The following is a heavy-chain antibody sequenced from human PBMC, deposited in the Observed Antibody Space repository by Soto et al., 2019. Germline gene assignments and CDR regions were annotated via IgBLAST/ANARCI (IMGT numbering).Heavy chain of an antibody. Sequence: GGSLRLSCAASGFTFSSYWMSWVRQAPGKGLEWVANIKQDGSEKYYVDSVKGRFTISRDNAKNSLYLQMNSLRAEDTAVYYCARVSIFGVVPLGGMDVWGQGTTVTVSS. J-gene: IGHJ6*02. CDR3: ARVSIFGVVPLGGMDV. V-gene: IGHV3-7*05. D-gene: IGHD3-3*01. CDR1: GFTFSSYW. CDR2: IKQDGSEK.